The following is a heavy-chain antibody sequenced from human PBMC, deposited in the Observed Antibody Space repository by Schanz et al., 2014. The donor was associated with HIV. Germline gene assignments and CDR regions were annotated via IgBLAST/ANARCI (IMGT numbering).Heavy chain of an antibody. CDR3: ARRSTPGGYYGMDV. Sequence: QAQLVESGGGVVQPGRSLRLSCAASGFTFSSYGMHWVRQAPGKGLEWVAVIWYDGSNKYYADSVKGRFTISRDNSKNTLYLQMNSLRAEDTAVYYCARRSTPGGYYGMDVWGQGTTVTVSS. CDR1: GFTFSSYG. V-gene: IGHV3-33*01. D-gene: IGHD2-15*01. CDR2: IWYDGSNK. J-gene: IGHJ6*02.